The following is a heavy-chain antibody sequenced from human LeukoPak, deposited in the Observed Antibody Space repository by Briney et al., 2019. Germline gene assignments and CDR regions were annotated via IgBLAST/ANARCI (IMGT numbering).Heavy chain of an antibody. CDR1: GGSISSGSYY. Sequence: SETLSLTCTVSGGSISSGSYYWSWIRQPAGKGLEWVGRIYTSGSTNYNPSLKSRVTISVDTSKNQFSLKLSSVTAADTAVYYCAKVQGYGSGRGMDVWGQGTTVTVSS. CDR3: AKVQGYGSGRGMDV. V-gene: IGHV4-61*02. CDR2: IYTSGST. D-gene: IGHD3-10*01. J-gene: IGHJ6*02.